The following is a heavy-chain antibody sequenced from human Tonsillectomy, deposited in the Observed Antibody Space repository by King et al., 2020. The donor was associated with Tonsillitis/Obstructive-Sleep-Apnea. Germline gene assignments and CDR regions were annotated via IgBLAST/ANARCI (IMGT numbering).Heavy chain of an antibody. D-gene: IGHD6-19*01. CDR2: ISWDGGNT. V-gene: IGHV3-43*01. CDR3: AKDTGWYYGLRYYDMDV. Sequence: VQLVESGGVVVQPGGSLRLSCAASGFTFDDYTIHWVRHAPGKGLEWVSLISWDGGNTYYADSVKGRFTISRDNSKNSLYLQMNSLRTEDTALYYCAKDTGWYYGLRYYDMDVWGQGTTVTVSS. J-gene: IGHJ6*02. CDR1: GFTFDDYT.